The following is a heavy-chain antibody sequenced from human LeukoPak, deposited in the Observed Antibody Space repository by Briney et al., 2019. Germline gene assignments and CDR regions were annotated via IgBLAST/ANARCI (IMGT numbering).Heavy chain of an antibody. CDR2: IYYSGST. J-gene: IGHJ4*02. CDR1: GGSISSSSYY. D-gene: IGHD5-24*01. V-gene: IGHV4-39*01. Sequence: PSETLSLTCSVSGGSISSSSYYWGWIRQPPGMGLEWIGSIYYSGSTYYNPSLKSRVTISVDTSKDQFSLKLSSVTAADTAVYYCASLGRWLQLDYWGQGTLVTVSS. CDR3: ASLGRWLQLDY.